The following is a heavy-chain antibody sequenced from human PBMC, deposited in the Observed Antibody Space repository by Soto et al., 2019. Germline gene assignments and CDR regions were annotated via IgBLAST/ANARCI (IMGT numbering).Heavy chain of an antibody. CDR1: GDPVSSCSYY. D-gene: IGHD7-27*01. CDR2: IYHTGST. Sequence: QLQLQESCPGLVQPSQTLSLTCSVSGDPVSSCSYYCNGFRQPPVKGLEWIGYIYHTGSTYYNPSLQSRLIMSIDTSKNPFALHLYSVTAADTAVYFCAAKLGTTHYFDFWGQGSLVAVSS. CDR3: AAKLGTTHYFDF. V-gene: IGHV4-31*03. J-gene: IGHJ4*02.